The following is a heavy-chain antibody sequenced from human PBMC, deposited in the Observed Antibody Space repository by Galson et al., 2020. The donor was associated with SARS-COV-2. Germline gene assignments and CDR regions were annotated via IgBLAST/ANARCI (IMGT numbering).Heavy chain of an antibody. D-gene: IGHD1-26*01. J-gene: IGHJ4*02. V-gene: IGHV4-39*01. Sequence: SETLSLTCTVSGGSINSDTYYWDWIRQPPGKGLEWIGNIFYDGTTYYGPSLRSRVTMSMDTSKNQFSLRLWSVTAADTAVYYCGRHIGVGATGRSAESDYWGQGILVTVSS. CDR3: GRHIGVGATGRSAESDY. CDR1: GGSINSDTYY. CDR2: IFYDGTT.